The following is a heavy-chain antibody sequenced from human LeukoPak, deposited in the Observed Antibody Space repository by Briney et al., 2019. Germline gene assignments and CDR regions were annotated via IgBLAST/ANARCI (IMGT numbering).Heavy chain of an antibody. CDR3: ARTLYYDILTGYSPTPYYLDY. D-gene: IGHD3-9*01. V-gene: IGHV3-7*03. Sequence: GGSLRLSCAASGFTFSSYWMSWVRQAPGKGLEWVANIKQDGSEKYYVDSVKGRFTISRDNAKNSLYLQMNSLRAEDTAVYYCARTLYYDILTGYSPTPYYLDYWGQGTLVTVSS. J-gene: IGHJ4*02. CDR1: GFTFSSYW. CDR2: IKQDGSEK.